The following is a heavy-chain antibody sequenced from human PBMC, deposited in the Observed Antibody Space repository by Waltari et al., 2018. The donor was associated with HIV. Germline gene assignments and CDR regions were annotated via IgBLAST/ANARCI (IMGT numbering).Heavy chain of an antibody. CDR2: IAWDDEK. V-gene: IGHV2-70*13. J-gene: IGHJ4*02. CDR1: GFSLSTSGVC. D-gene: IGHD6-13*01. Sequence: QVTLRESGPALVKPTQTLTLTCTFSGFSLSTSGVCVSLIRQPPGKALEWLARIAWDDEKYYNTALQTRRTISKDTSKNQVVLTMTNMDPVDTATYYCARMGGRKRGIAAARYYFHYWGQGTLVTVSS. CDR3: ARMGGRKRGIAAARYYFHY.